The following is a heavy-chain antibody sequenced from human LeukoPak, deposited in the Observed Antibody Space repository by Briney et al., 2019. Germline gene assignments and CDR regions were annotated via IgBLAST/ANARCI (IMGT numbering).Heavy chain of an antibody. CDR1: GFTFSAFA. D-gene: IGHD6-19*01. CDR3: AKDLSYTSGASDH. J-gene: IGHJ4*02. CDR2: ITDDGYNT. V-gene: IGHV3-23*01. Sequence: GGSLRLSCAASGFTFSAFAMTWVRQAPGEGLEWVSTITDDGYNTYSADSVKGRITFSRDNSKNTLSLQLRSLRAEDTAVYYCAKDLSYTSGASDHWGQGTLVTVSS.